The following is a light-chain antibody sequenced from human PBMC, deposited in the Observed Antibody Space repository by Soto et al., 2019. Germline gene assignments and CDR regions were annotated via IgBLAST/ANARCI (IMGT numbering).Light chain of an antibody. J-gene: IGLJ2*01. CDR1: TSYFGTKKF. CDR3: GTWDSRLRVVV. V-gene: IGLV2-14*02. CDR2: EGS. Sequence: QSVLTQPASMSGSPGQSITISCIETTSYFGTKKFFSWYQQHPGTAPKLIIYEGSKRPSGVSNRFSGSKSGNTASLDITGLQTGDEGDYYCGTWDSRLRVVVFGGGTKLTVL.